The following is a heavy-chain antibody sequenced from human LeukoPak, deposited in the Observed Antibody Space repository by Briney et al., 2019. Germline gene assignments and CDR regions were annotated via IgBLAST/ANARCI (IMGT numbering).Heavy chain of an antibody. D-gene: IGHD5-12*01. CDR2: INHSGST. J-gene: IGHJ4*02. V-gene: IGHV4-34*01. Sequence: PSETLSLTCAVYGGSFSGYYWSWIRQPPGKGLEWIGEINHSGSTKYNPSLKSRVTISVDTSKNQFSLKLRSVTAADTAIYYSARGGGTGYVHWGQGSLVTVSS. CDR3: ARGGGTGYVH. CDR1: GGSFSGYY.